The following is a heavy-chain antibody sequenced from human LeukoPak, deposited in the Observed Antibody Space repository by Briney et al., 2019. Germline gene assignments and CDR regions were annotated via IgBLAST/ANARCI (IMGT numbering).Heavy chain of an antibody. CDR2: INPNSGGT. CDR3: AAGVRRDGYNLDPAFDI. Sequence: AASVTVSCKASGYTFAGYYMHWVRQAPGQGLEWMGWINPNSGGTNYAQKFQERVTITRDMSTSTAYMELSSLRSEDTAVFYCAAGVRRDGYNLDPAFDIWGQGTMVTVSS. D-gene: IGHD5-24*01. CDR1: GYTFAGYY. J-gene: IGHJ3*02. V-gene: IGHV1-2*02.